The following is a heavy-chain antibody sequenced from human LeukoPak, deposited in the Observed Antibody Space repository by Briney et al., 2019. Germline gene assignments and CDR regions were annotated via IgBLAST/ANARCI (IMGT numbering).Heavy chain of an antibody. J-gene: IGHJ5*02. CDR1: GESFSAYS. Sequence: NPSETLSLTCAVYGESFSAYSWNWIRQSPGKGLEWIGEINHSGSTNYNPSLKGRVTISVDTSKNQTSKRQFSLKLNSVTAADTAVYFCARLPTGYPNWFDVWGQGTLVTVSS. V-gene: IGHV4-34*01. CDR3: ARLPTGYPNWFDV. D-gene: IGHD3-9*01. CDR2: INHSGST.